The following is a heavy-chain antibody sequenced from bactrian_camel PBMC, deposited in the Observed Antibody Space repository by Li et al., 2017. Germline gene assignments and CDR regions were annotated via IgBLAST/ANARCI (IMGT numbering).Heavy chain of an antibody. V-gene: IGHV3S53*01. CDR2: FGRDGST. CDR3: ALFPYVRCSMVAGSKVDVSY. CDR1: GISASTYC. Sequence: VQLVESGGGSVQAGGSLRLTCEASGISASTYCMAWFRQAPGKEREGVAAFGRDGSTSYAGSVKGRFTISKENSKNTLYLQMNSLKPEDTAMYYCALFPYVRCSMVAGSKVDVSYWGHGTQVTVS. D-gene: IGHD6*01. J-gene: IGHJ6*01.